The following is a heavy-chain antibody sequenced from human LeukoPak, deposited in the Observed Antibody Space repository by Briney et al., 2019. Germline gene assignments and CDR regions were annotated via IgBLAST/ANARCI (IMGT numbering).Heavy chain of an antibody. Sequence: GGSLRLSCAASGFTFSSYAMSWVRQAPGKGLEWVSGTGGSGANTYYANSVKGRFTISRDNSKNTLYLQMHSLRAEDTAVYYCAKTSAYSSSWLDYWGQGTLVTVSS. V-gene: IGHV3-23*01. CDR2: TGGSGANT. J-gene: IGHJ4*02. D-gene: IGHD6-13*01. CDR1: GFTFSSYA. CDR3: AKTSAYSSSWLDY.